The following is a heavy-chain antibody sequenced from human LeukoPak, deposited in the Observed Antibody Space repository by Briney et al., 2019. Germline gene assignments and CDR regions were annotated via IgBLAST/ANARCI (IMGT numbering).Heavy chain of an antibody. V-gene: IGHV4-59*01. Sequence: PSETLSLTCTVSGGSISSYYWSWIRQPPGKGLEWIGYIYYSGDTNYNPSLKSRVTISVDTSKNQFSLKLSSVTAADTAVYYRARGEAEDWFDPWGQGTLVTVSS. CDR2: IYYSGDT. CDR1: GGSISSYY. CDR3: ARGEAEDWFDP. J-gene: IGHJ5*02. D-gene: IGHD1-14*01.